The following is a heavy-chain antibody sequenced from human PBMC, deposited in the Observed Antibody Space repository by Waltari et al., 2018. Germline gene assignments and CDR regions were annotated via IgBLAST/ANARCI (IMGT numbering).Heavy chain of an antibody. CDR1: GCTFSSYA. CDR2: IIPIVGTA. Sequence: QVQLVQSGAEVKKPGSSVKVSCKASGCTFSSYAISWVRQAPGQGLEWMGGIIPIVGTANYEQKFKGRVTITTDESTSTAYMELSSLRSEDTAVYYCARALIAARPDKYYYYYYGMDVWGQGTTVTVSS. J-gene: IGHJ6*02. D-gene: IGHD6-6*01. CDR3: ARALIAARPDKYYYYYYGMDV. V-gene: IGHV1-69*05.